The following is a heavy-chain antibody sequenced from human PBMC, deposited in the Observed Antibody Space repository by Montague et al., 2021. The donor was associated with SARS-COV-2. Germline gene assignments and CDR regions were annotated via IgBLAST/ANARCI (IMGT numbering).Heavy chain of an antibody. J-gene: IGHJ5*02. CDR3: ARRSKMDPETVPNCVDP. CDR1: GGSISSSSYY. Sequence: SETLSLTCTVSGGSISSSSYYWGWIRQPPGKGLEWLGSIYYSGSTSYNPSLKSRVTISVDTSKNQFSLKLSSVTAADTAVYYCARRSKMDPETVPNCVDPWGQGILVTVSS. CDR2: IYYSGST. D-gene: IGHD1-14*01. V-gene: IGHV4-39*01.